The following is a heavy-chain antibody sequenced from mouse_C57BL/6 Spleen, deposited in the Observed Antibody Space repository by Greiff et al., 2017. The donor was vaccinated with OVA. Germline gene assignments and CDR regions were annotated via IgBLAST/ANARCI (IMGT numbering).Heavy chain of an antibody. CDR1: GFSFNTYA. V-gene: IGHV10-1*01. CDR3: VGDYGSSLYWYFDV. D-gene: IGHD1-1*01. CDR2: IRSKSNNYAT. Sequence: GGGLVQPKGSLKLSCAASGFSFNTYAMNWVRQAPGKGLEWVARIRSKSNNYATYYADSVKDRFTISRDDSESMLYLQMNNLKTEDTAMYYCVGDYGSSLYWYFDVWGTGTTVTVSS. J-gene: IGHJ1*03.